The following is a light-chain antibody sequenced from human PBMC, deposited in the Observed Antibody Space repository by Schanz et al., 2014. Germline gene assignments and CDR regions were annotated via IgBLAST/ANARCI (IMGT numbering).Light chain of an antibody. V-gene: IGKV3-11*01. CDR3: QQRSSWPLT. CDR2: DAS. Sequence: EIALTQSPATLSLSPGERATLSCRASQSVGAYLGWYQQKPGQAPRLLIYDASNRATGVPARFSGSGSGTDFTLTISSLEPEDFAVYYCQQRSSWPLTFGGGTKVEIK. J-gene: IGKJ4*01. CDR1: QSVGAY.